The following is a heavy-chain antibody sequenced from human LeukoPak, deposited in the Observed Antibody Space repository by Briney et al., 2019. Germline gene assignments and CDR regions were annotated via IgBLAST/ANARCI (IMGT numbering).Heavy chain of an antibody. Sequence: GGSLRVSCAASGFTFSSYSMNWVRQAPGIGLEWVSSLDSSGSHIFYADSVKGRFTISRDNAKNSLYLQMNSLRAEDTAVYYCARETSGGRDYWGQGTLVTVSS. V-gene: IGHV3-21*01. J-gene: IGHJ4*02. CDR1: GFTFSSYS. CDR3: ARETSGGRDY. D-gene: IGHD3-10*01. CDR2: LDSSGSHI.